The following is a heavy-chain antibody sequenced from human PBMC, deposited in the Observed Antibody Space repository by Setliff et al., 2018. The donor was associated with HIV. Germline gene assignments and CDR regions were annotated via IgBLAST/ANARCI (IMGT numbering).Heavy chain of an antibody. CDR1: GDSLNSDAFS. D-gene: IGHD2-21*02. J-gene: IGHJ1*01. Sequence: PSETLSLTCAMSGDSLNSDAFSWSWIRLPPGEGLEWIGYMKEGGRTYYNPSLRSRVTITSDKSKNQLSLTLNSVTAADTAVYYCASTYCGGDCYSRYFQHWGQGTLVTVSS. CDR2: MKEGGRT. CDR3: ASTYCGGDCYSRYFQH. V-gene: IGHV4-30-2*02.